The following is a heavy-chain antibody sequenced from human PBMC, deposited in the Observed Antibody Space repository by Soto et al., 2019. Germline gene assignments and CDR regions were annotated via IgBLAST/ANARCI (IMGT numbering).Heavy chain of an antibody. V-gene: IGHV4-4*02. CDR2: IYHGGST. J-gene: IGHJ4*02. D-gene: IGHD3-16*01. CDR3: ARVYSYSDSCPYFDH. CDR1: GGSISTSNW. Sequence: QVQLQESGPGLVKPSGTLSLTCAVSGGSISTSNWWSWVRQPPGKGLEWIGEIYHGGSTNYNPSLKSRVTMSVQKSKNQFSLKLTSVTAADTAVYSCARVYSYSDSCPYFDHWGQGTLVTVSS.